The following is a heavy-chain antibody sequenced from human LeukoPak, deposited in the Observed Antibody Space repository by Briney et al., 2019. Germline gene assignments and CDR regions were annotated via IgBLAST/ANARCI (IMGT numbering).Heavy chain of an antibody. D-gene: IGHD6-13*01. CDR3: ARMLAAVGMPNDY. CDR2: INTNTGNP. Sequence: GASVKVSCKASGYTFTNYAMNWVRQAPGQGLEWMGWINTNTGNPPYAQGFTGRFVFSLDTSVSTAYLQISSLKAEDTAVYYCARMLAAVGMPNDYWGQGTLITVSS. CDR1: GYTFTNYA. V-gene: IGHV7-4-1*02. J-gene: IGHJ4*02.